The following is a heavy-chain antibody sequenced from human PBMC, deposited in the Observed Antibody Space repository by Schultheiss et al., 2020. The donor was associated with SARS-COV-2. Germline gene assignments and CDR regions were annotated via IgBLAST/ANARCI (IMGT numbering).Heavy chain of an antibody. V-gene: IGHV3-23*01. CDR1: GFTFSRNA. CDR2: VSGSGGST. Sequence: GGSLRLSCAASGFTFSRNAVNWVRQAPGKGLEWVSSVSGSGGSTYYADSVKGRFTISRDNSKNTLYLQMNSLRAEDTAVYYCARGGRLRYCSSTSCYGYYMDVWGKGTTVTVSS. D-gene: IGHD2-2*01. CDR3: ARGGRLRYCSSTSCYGYYMDV. J-gene: IGHJ6*03.